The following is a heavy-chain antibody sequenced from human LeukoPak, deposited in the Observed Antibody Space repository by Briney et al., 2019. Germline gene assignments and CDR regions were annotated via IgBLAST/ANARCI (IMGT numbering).Heavy chain of an antibody. CDR3: AKKYTTGLDP. Sequence: GGSLRLSCAASGFTFGSYAKSWVRQAPGKGLEWVSDINGSGGSTYYTDSVKGRFTISRDNSKNTLYLQMNSLRAEDTAIYYCAKKYTTGLDPWGQGTLVTVSS. J-gene: IGHJ5*02. V-gene: IGHV3-23*01. D-gene: IGHD4-17*01. CDR2: INGSGGST. CDR1: GFTFGSYA.